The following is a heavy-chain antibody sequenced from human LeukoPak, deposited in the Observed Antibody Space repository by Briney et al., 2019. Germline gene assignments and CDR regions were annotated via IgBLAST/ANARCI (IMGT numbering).Heavy chain of an antibody. CDR1: GGSISSYY. Sequence: KPSETLSLTCTVSGGSISSYYWSWIRRPPGKGLEWIGYIYYSGSTNYNPSLKSRVTISVDTSKNQFSLKLSSVTAADTAVYYCAREAGEPNWFDPWGQGTLVTVSS. D-gene: IGHD4-17*01. CDR2: IYYSGST. V-gene: IGHV4-59*01. J-gene: IGHJ5*02. CDR3: AREAGEPNWFDP.